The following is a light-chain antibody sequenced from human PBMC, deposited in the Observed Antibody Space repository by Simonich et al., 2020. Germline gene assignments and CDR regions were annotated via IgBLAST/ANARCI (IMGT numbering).Light chain of an antibody. CDR3: GTWDSSLSAGV. J-gene: IGLJ3*02. Sequence: QSVLTQPPSVSAAPGQKVTISCFGSSSNIGNNYVSWYQQLPGTAPKLLIYDNNKRPSGIPDRCAGSKSGTSATLGINGLQTGDEADYYCGTWDSSLSAGVFGGGTKLTVL. V-gene: IGLV1-51*01. CDR1: SSNIGNNY. CDR2: DNN.